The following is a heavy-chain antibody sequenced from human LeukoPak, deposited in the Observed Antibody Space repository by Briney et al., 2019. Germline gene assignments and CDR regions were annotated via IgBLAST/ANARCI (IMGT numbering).Heavy chain of an antibody. CDR1: GGPISSYY. CDR2: IYYSGTT. Sequence: PSETLSLTCTVSGGPISSYYWSWIRQPPGKGLEWIGHIYYSGTTNYNSSLKSRVTISIDTSKNQFSLKLTSVTAADTAVYYCARVQMATLYFDYWGQGTLVTVSS. CDR3: ARVQMATLYFDY. V-gene: IGHV4-59*12. D-gene: IGHD5-24*01. J-gene: IGHJ4*02.